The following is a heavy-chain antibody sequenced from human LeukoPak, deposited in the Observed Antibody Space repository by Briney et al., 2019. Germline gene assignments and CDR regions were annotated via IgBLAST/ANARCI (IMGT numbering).Heavy chain of an antibody. Sequence: GGSLRLSCAASGFTFIRFWMSWVRQTPGKGLEWVSAISGSGGSTYYADSVKGRFTISRDNSKNTLYLQMNSLRAEDTAVYYCAKDRGYISCWYFDYWGQGTLVTVSS. CDR2: ISGSGGST. J-gene: IGHJ4*02. V-gene: IGHV3-23*01. CDR1: GFTFIRFW. CDR3: AKDRGYISCWYFDY. D-gene: IGHD6-13*01.